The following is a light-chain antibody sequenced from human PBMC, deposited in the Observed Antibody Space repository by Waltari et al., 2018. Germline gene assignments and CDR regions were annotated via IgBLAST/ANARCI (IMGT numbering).Light chain of an antibody. CDR3: QQSHSSPLT. J-gene: IGKJ4*01. CDR1: RSDIVY. CDR2: ATS. Sequence: DVQMTQSPTSLSASIGDRVTINCRASRSDIVYLNWYQQKPGKVPKLRIYATSTLHSGVPSRFSGSGSGTDYTLTISSLQPEDFATYYCQQSHSSPLTFGGGTKVEIK. V-gene: IGKV1-39*01.